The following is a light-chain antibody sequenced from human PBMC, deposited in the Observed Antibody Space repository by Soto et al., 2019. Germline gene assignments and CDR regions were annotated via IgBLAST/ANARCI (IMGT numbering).Light chain of an antibody. Sequence: QSVLTQPPSVSGAPGQRVTISCTGSASNLGAKYAVHWYQHLPGTAPKLLIYDNIHRPSGVPDRFSGSKSDTSASLAITGLQPEDEADYYCQSYDTTLSGLVFGGGTKVTVL. V-gene: IGLV1-40*01. CDR3: QSYDTTLSGLV. CDR2: DNI. CDR1: ASNLGAKYA. J-gene: IGLJ3*02.